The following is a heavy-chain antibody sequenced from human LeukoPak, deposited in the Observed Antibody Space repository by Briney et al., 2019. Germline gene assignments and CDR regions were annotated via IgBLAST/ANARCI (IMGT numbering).Heavy chain of an antibody. CDR2: ISWDGGST. CDR1: GFTFDDYT. J-gene: IGHJ4*02. CDR3: AKARDSSGYSGTVN. V-gene: IGHV3-43*01. Sequence: GGSLRLSCAASGFTFDDYTMHWVRQAPGKGLEWVSLISWDGGSTYYADSVKGRFTISRDNSKDSLHLQMNSLRTEDTALYYCAKARDSSGYSGTVNWGQGTLVTVSS. D-gene: IGHD3-22*01.